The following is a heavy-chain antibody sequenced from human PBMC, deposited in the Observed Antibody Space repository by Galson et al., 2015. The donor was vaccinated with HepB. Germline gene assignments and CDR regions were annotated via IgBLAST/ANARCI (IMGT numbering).Heavy chain of an antibody. Sequence: SLRLSCAASGFTFSSYSMNWVRQAPGKGLEWVSSISSSSSYIYYADSVKGRFTISRDNAKNSLYLQMNSLRAEDTAVYYCARAYCSGGSCYFNRYYYGMDVWGQGTTVTVSS. V-gene: IGHV3-21*01. CDR2: ISSSSSYI. CDR1: GFTFSSYS. D-gene: IGHD2-15*01. CDR3: ARAYCSGGSCYFNRYYYGMDV. J-gene: IGHJ6*02.